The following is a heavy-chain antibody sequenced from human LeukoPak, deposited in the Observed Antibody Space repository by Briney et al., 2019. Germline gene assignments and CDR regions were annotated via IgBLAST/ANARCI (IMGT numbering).Heavy chain of an antibody. D-gene: IGHD1-1*01. Sequence: GASVKVSCKASGYTFTNYAIHWVRQAPGQRLEWMGWMNAGNGNTKYSQKFQGRVTFTRDTSASTAYMELSSLSSEDTAVYYCARHNDRTRGAFDIWGQGTMVTVSS. CDR1: GYTFTNYA. J-gene: IGHJ3*02. V-gene: IGHV1-3*01. CDR3: ARHNDRTRGAFDI. CDR2: MNAGNGNT.